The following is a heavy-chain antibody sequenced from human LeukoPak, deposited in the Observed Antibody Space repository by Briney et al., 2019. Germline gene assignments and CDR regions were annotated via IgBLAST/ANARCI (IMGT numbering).Heavy chain of an antibody. V-gene: IGHV1-18*01. Sequence: ASVKVSCKASGYTFTSYGISWVRQAPGQGLEWMGWISAYNGNTNYAQKLQGRVTMTTDTSTSTAYMELRSLGSDDTAVYYCARKIQSGYFDYWGQETLVTVSS. CDR2: ISAYNGNT. J-gene: IGHJ4*02. CDR1: GYTFTSYG. CDR3: ARKIQSGYFDY.